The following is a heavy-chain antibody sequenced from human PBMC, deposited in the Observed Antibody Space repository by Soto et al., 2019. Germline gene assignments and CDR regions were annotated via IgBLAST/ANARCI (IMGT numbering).Heavy chain of an antibody. J-gene: IGHJ4*02. CDR3: ARGKSNYYDSSGYAIDY. CDR2: ISYDGSNK. CDR1: GFTFSSYA. Sequence: VQLVESGGGVVQPGRSLRLSCAASGFTFSSYAMHWVRQAPGKGLEWVAVISYDGSNKYYADSVKGRFTISRDNSKNTLYLQMNSLRAEDTAVYYCARGKSNYYDSSGYAIDYWGQGTLVTVSS. D-gene: IGHD3-22*01. V-gene: IGHV3-30-3*01.